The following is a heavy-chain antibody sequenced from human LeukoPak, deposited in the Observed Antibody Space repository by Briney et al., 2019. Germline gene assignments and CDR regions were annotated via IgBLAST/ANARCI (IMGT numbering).Heavy chain of an antibody. J-gene: IGHJ4*02. CDR2: IYYSGNS. V-gene: IGHV4-28*06. D-gene: IGHD6-19*01. CDR3: ARIFLGYSSGWYFDY. CDR1: GYSISSGYF. Sequence: SETLSLTCTVSGYSISSGYFWGWIRQPPGKGLEWIGYIYYSGNSNYNPSHKSRVTMSVDTSKNQFSLNLSSVTALDTAVYYCARIFLGYSSGWYFDYWGQGTLVTVSS.